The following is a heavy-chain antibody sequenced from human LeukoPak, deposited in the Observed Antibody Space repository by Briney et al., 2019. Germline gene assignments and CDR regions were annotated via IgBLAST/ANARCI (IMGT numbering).Heavy chain of an antibody. V-gene: IGHV3-30*04. Sequence: SCKASGYTFTSYYMHWVRQAPGKGLEWVAVISYDGSNKYYADSVKGRFTISRDNSKNTLYLQMNSLRAEDTAVYYCARATNYYDSSGYLYYFDYWGQGTLVTVSS. CDR3: ARATNYYDSSGYLYYFDY. CDR2: ISYDGSNK. J-gene: IGHJ4*02. D-gene: IGHD3-22*01. CDR1: GYTFTSYY.